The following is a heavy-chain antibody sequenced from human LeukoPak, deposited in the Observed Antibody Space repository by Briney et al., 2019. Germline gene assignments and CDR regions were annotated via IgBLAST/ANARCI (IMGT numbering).Heavy chain of an antibody. Sequence: ASVKVSCKASGYTFTGYYMHWVRQAPGQGLEWMGWINPNSGGTNYAQKFQGRVTMTRDTSISTAYMELSRLRSDDTAVYYCARCLGSGRYYFDYWGQGTLVTVSS. J-gene: IGHJ4*02. CDR2: INPNSGGT. V-gene: IGHV1-2*02. D-gene: IGHD6-19*01. CDR1: GYTFTGYY. CDR3: ARCLGSGRYYFDY.